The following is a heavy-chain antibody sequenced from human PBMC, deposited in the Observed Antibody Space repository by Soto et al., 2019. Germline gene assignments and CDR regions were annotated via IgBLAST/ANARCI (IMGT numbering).Heavy chain of an antibody. CDR3: ATASSIGGRLWYFDL. V-gene: IGHV1-69-2*01. CDR1: GYIFTDYY. CDR2: LDPEDGET. Sequence: EVQLVQSGAEVKKPGATVKISCKVSGYIFTDYYVCWVQQAPGKGLEWMGFLDPEDGETMYAEKFQGRITITADTSTETAYMELSSLRSEDTAVYYCATASSIGGRLWYFDLWGRGTLVTVSS. J-gene: IGHJ2*01. D-gene: IGHD6-6*01.